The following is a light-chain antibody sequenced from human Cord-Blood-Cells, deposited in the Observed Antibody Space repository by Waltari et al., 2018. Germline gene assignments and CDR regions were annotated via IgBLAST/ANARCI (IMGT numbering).Light chain of an antibody. J-gene: IGKJ3*01. Sequence: DIQMTQSPSSLSASVGDRVTITCRASQSISSYLNWYQQKPGKAPKLLIYAASRLQSGVPSRFSGSGSGADFTLTISSLQPEDFATYDCQQSYSTPFTFGPGTKVDIK. CDR1: QSISSY. V-gene: IGKV1-39*01. CDR2: AAS. CDR3: QQSYSTPFT.